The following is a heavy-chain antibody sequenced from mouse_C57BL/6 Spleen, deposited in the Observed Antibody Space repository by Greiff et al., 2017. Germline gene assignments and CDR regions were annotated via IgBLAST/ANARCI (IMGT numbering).Heavy chain of an antibody. J-gene: IGHJ2*01. CDR1: GFNIKDDY. CDR2: IDPENGDT. CDR3: TTGGSNFYFDY. D-gene: IGHD2-5*01. Sequence: EVHLVESGAELVRPGASVKLSCTASGFNIKDDYMHWVKQRPEQGLEWIGWIDPENGDTEYASKFQGKATITADTSSNTAYLQLSSLTSEDTAVYYCTTGGSNFYFDYWGQGTTLTVSS. V-gene: IGHV14-4*01.